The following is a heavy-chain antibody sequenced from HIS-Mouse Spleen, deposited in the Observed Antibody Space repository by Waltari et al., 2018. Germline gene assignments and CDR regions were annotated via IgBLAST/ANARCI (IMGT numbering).Heavy chain of an antibody. Sequence: QLQLQESGPGLVQPSETLSPTCTFPGGSISSSSYYWGWIRQPQGTGLGWIGRIYYSGSTYYNPSLKSRVTISVDTSKNQFSLKLSSVTAADTAVYYCAREIPYSSSWYDWYFDLWGRGTLVTVSS. CDR3: AREIPYSSSWYDWYFDL. J-gene: IGHJ2*01. CDR2: IYYSGST. D-gene: IGHD6-13*01. V-gene: IGHV4-39*07. CDR1: GGSISSSSYY.